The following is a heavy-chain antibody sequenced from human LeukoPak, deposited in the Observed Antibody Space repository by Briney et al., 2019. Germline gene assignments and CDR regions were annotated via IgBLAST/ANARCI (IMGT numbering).Heavy chain of an antibody. V-gene: IGHV3-48*03. J-gene: IGHJ4*02. CDR2: ISSSGSTI. CDR1: GFTFGSYE. CDR3: AKDSSHVSGNYDYLDY. D-gene: IGHD1-26*01. Sequence: GGSLRLSCAASGFTFGSYEMNWVRQAPGKGLEWVSYISSSGSTIYYADSVKGRFTISRDNAKNSLYLQMNSLRADDTAVYYCAKDSSHVSGNYDYLDYWGQGALVTVSS.